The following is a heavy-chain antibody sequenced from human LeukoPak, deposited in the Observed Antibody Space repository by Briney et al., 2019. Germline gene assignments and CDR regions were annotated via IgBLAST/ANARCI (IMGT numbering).Heavy chain of an antibody. CDR2: IIPSGGRT. D-gene: IGHD6-13*01. V-gene: IGHV3-23*01. J-gene: IGHJ4*02. CDR1: GFTFNNYV. CDR3: AKGLGAAAGPFNDY. Sequence: GGSLRLSCEASGFTFNNYVMSWVRQAPGKGLEWVSSIIPSGGRTNYAESVKGRFTISRDNSKNTVDLQMNTLRAEDTAVYYCAKGLGAAAGPFNDYWGQGTLVTVSS.